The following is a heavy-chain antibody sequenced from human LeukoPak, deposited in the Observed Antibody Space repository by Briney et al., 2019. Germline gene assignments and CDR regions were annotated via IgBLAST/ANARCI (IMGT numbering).Heavy chain of an antibody. J-gene: IGHJ1*01. CDR2: IYYSGST. D-gene: IGHD2-2*01. CDR3: ARDLSYYAYFQH. V-gene: IGHV4-59*11. Sequence: PSETLSLTCTVSGGSIINHFWSWIRQPPGKGPEWIGYIYYSGSTDYNPSLKSRVTISVDTSKNQFSLKLSSVTAADTAVYYCARDLSYYAYFQHWGQGTLVTVSS. CDR1: GGSIINHF.